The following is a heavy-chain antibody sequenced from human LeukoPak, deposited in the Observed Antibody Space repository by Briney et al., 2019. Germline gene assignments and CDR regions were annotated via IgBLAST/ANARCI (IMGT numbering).Heavy chain of an antibody. CDR2: IKQDGSEK. Sequence: PGGSLRLSCAASGFTFSSYWMSWVRQAPGKGREWVANIKQDGSEKYYVDSVKGRFTISRDNAKNSLYLQMNSLRAEDTAVYYCARAQNSYCDFWSASMGLDYWGQGTLVTVSS. V-gene: IGHV3-7*01. D-gene: IGHD3-3*01. CDR3: ARAQNSYCDFWSASMGLDY. CDR1: GFTFSSYW. J-gene: IGHJ4*02.